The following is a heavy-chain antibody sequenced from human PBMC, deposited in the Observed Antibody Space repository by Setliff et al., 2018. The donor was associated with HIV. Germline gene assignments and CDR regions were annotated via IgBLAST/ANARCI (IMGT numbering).Heavy chain of an antibody. CDR2: ISSSGTTI. CDR3: ARPNYYDSSGSFDY. V-gene: IGHV3-48*03. Sequence: GSLRLSCAASGFTFSNYEMNWVRQAPGKGLEWVSYISSSGTTIYYADFVKGRFTISRDNAKNSLYLQMNSLRAEDTAVYYCARPNYYDSSGSFDYWGQGTLVTVSS. D-gene: IGHD3-22*01. J-gene: IGHJ4*02. CDR1: GFTFSNYE.